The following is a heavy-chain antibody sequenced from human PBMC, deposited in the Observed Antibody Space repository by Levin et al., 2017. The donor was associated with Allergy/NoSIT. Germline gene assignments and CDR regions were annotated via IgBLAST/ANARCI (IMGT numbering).Heavy chain of an antibody. CDR1: GGSISSYY. D-gene: IGHD2-15*01. Sequence: SQTLSLTCTVSGGSISSYYWSWIRPPPGKGLEWIGYIYYSGSTNYNPSLKSRVTISVDTSKNQFSLKLSSVTAADTAVYYCARDPIPQGVVVAATPGGWFDPWGQGTLVTVSS. CDR2: IYYSGST. CDR3: ARDPIPQGVVVAATPGGWFDP. V-gene: IGHV4-59*01. J-gene: IGHJ5*02.